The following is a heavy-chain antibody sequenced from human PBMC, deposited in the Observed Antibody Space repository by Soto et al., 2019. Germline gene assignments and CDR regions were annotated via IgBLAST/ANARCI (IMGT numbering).Heavy chain of an antibody. J-gene: IGHJ5*02. CDR2: ISGSGGST. Sequence: PWGSLRLSCAASGFTFSSYAMSWVRQAPGKGLEWVSAISGSGGSTYYADSVKGRFTISRDNSKNALYLQMNSLRAEDTAVYYCAKVGAIVTRNWFDPWGQGTLVTVSS. CDR1: GFTFSSYA. CDR3: AKVGAIVTRNWFDP. D-gene: IGHD1-26*01. V-gene: IGHV3-23*01.